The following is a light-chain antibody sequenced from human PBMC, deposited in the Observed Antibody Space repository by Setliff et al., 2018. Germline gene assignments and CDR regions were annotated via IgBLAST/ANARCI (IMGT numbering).Light chain of an antibody. CDR2: RNN. Sequence: QSVLTQPPSASGTPGQRVTISCSGSSSNIGSNTVNWYQQLPGTAPKLLIYRNNQRPSGVPDRFSGSNSGTSASLAISGLQSEDEADYYCAAWDDSLNGEVFGTGTKGTVL. CDR3: AAWDDSLNGEV. CDR1: SSNIGSNT. J-gene: IGLJ1*01. V-gene: IGLV1-44*01.